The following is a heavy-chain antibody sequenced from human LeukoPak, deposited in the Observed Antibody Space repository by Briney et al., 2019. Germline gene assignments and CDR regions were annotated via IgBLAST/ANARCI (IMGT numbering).Heavy chain of an antibody. D-gene: IGHD1-26*01. J-gene: IGHJ4*02. CDR1: GGSISGTNW. Sequence: SGTLSLTCGVSGGSISGTNWWSWVRQPPGQGLEWIGEISLAGQTNYNPSLNGRVTMSLDKSSNQLSLHLTSVTAADTATYYCSRESGPFCPFGYWGQGTLVIVPS. CDR2: ISLAGQT. CDR3: SRESGPFCPFGY. V-gene: IGHV4-4*02.